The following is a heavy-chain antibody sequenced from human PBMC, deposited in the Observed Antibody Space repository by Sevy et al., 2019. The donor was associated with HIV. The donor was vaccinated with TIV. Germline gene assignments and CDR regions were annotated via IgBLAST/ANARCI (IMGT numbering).Heavy chain of an antibody. V-gene: IGHV3-30*03. Sequence: GGSLRLSCAASGFNFRIYAMHWVRQAPGKGLEWVVVISYDGSYKFYAESVKGRFTISRDNSKNMVFLQLNSLRGDDTAVYYCATGRHGATYGYWGQGTPVTVSS. CDR2: ISYDGSYK. CDR1: GFNFRIYA. CDR3: ATGRHGATYGY. J-gene: IGHJ4*02. D-gene: IGHD1-26*01.